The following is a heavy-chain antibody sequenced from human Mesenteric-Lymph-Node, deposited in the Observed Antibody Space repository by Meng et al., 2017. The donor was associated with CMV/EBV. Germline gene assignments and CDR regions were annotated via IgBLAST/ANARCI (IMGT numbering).Heavy chain of an antibody. V-gene: IGHV3-48*03. CDR2: ISYSGIPI. CDR3: AVPTRYCRSTSCYDL. J-gene: IGHJ3*01. Sequence: GGSLRLSCAASGFTFSSYEMNWVRQAPGKGLVWVSYISYSGIPIYYAASVKGRFTISRDNSQNTRYLQMNSLRAEDTAVYYCAVPTRYCRSTSCYDLWGHGTKVTVSS. D-gene: IGHD2-2*01. CDR1: GFTFSSYE.